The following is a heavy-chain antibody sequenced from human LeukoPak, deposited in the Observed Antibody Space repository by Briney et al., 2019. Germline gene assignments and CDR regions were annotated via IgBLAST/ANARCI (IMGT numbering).Heavy chain of an antibody. D-gene: IGHD3-3*01. CDR3: AKDGRSGAPFDR. CDR2: INSDGSNI. J-gene: IGHJ4*02. CDR1: GFTLSSYW. Sequence: GGSLRLSCAASGFTLSSYWMHWVRQAPGEGLVWVSRINSDGSNINYADSVKGRFTISRDNSKNTLYLQMNSLRVEDTATYYCAKDGRSGAPFDRWGQGTVLTVSS. V-gene: IGHV3-74*01.